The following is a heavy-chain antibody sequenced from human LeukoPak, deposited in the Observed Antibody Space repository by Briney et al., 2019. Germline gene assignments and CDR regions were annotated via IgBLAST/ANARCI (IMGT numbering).Heavy chain of an antibody. V-gene: IGHV3-11*04. CDR2: ISSSGSTI. CDR3: ARYEDDYGDYAIDY. Sequence: PGGSLRLPCAASGFTFSDYYMSWIRQAPGKGLEWVSYISSSGSTIYYADSVKGRFTISRDNAKNSLYLQMNSLRAEDTAVYYCARYEDDYGDYAIDYWGQGTLVTVSS. J-gene: IGHJ4*02. CDR1: GFTFSDYY. D-gene: IGHD4-17*01.